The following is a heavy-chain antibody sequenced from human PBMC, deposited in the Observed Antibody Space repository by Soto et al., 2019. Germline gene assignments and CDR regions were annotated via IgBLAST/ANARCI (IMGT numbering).Heavy chain of an antibody. CDR1: GFNFSRFW. V-gene: IGHV3-7*04. CDR2: SRPDTDDR. D-gene: IGHD1-26*01. Sequence: VQLVESGGGLVQPGGSLRLSCTVSGFNFSRFWVNWVRQAPGKGLEWVANSRPDTDDRFHTDSVRGRFSISRDNAKKSLFLQMNSLRVEDTAVYYCAREDGTFDYWGQGILVTVSP. CDR3: AREDGTFDY. J-gene: IGHJ4*02.